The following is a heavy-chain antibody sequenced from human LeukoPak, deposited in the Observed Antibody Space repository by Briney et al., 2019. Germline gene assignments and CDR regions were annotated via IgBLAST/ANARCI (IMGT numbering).Heavy chain of an antibody. CDR3: VRFLAEDGPIYYSYSMDV. CDR1: GGSFSGYY. J-gene: IGHJ6*03. D-gene: IGHD6-13*01. CDR2: INHSGST. Sequence: RSETLSLTCAVYGGSFSGYYWSGIRQPPGKAVEGLVEINHSGSTNYNPSLKSRVTISVNTSKNQFSLKLSSVTAPDTAVYYCVRFLAEDGPIYYSYSMDVWGKGTTVTVSS. V-gene: IGHV4-34*01.